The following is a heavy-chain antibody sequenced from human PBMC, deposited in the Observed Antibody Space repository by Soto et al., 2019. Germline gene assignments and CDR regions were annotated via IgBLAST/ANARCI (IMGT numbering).Heavy chain of an antibody. V-gene: IGHV4-38-2*01. D-gene: IGHD2-2*01. CDR3: ARIRLGYCSSTSCFRRRQGDYWFDP. CDR1: GEYISNGYY. CDR2: IFHSGTT. J-gene: IGHJ5*02. Sequence: SETLSLTCAVSGEYISNGYYWAWIRQPPGKWLEWIGSIFHSGTTYYNPSIKSRVTIAVDTSKNQFSLKLSSVTAADSAVYYCARIRLGYCSSTSCFRRRQGDYWFDPWGQGTLVTVSS.